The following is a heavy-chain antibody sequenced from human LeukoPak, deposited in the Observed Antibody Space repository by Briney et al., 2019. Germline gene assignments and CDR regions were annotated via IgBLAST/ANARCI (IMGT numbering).Heavy chain of an antibody. CDR3: TRMTTGHDY. Sequence: PSETLSLTCGVPGVSFDDYYWSWVRQTPGKGLEWLGEINHSGYTNDSPSLKSRVTLSIDTSRKQFSLNLRSVTVADAGIYYCTRMTTGHDYWGQGTLVTVSS. D-gene: IGHD4-17*01. CDR2: INHSGYT. J-gene: IGHJ4*02. V-gene: IGHV4-34*01. CDR1: GVSFDDYY.